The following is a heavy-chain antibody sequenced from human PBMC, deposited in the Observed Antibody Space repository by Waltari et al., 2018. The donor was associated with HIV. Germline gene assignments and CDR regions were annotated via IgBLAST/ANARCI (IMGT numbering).Heavy chain of an antibody. CDR1: GFTFSSYA. Sequence: QVQLVESGGGVVQPGRSLRLSCAASGFTFSSYAMHWVRQAPGKGLEWVAVISYDGSNKYYADSVKGRFTISRDNSKNTLYLQMNSLRAEDTAVYYCAREADSSGYYYVNDYWGQGTLVTVSS. V-gene: IGHV3-30*04. D-gene: IGHD3-22*01. J-gene: IGHJ4*02. CDR3: AREADSSGYYYVNDY. CDR2: ISYDGSNK.